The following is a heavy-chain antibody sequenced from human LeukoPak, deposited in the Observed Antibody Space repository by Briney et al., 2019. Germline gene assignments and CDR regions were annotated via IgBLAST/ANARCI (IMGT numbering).Heavy chain of an antibody. V-gene: IGHV4-39*07. Sequence: SETLSLTCTVSGGSISSSSYYWGWLRQPPGKGLEWIGSIYYSGSTYYNPSLKSRVTISLDKSINQFSLKLTSLTAADTAVYYCASRWVLTGEPYWGQGTLVSVSS. CDR3: ASRWVLTGEPY. CDR1: GGSISSSSYY. CDR2: IYYSGST. J-gene: IGHJ4*02. D-gene: IGHD7-27*01.